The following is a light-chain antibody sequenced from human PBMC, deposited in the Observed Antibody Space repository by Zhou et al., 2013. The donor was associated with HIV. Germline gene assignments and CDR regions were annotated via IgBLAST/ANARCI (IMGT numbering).Light chain of an antibody. CDR1: QNVFTN. J-gene: IGKJ5*01. V-gene: IGKV3-20*01. Sequence: EVVMTQSPSTLSVSPGERVTLSCRASQNVFTNLAWYQQKPGQAPRLLIYAASSRATGIPDRFSGSGSGTDFTLTISRLEPEDFAVYYCQQYGGSPLITFGQGTRLEIK. CDR3: QQYGGSPLIT. CDR2: AAS.